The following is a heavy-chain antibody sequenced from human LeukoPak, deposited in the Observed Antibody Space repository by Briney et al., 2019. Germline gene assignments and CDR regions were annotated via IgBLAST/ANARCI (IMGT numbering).Heavy chain of an antibody. D-gene: IGHD3-10*01. CDR2: ISSSRSNTI. CDR3: ARDLYYYGSGNCVPGFPDY. J-gene: IGHJ4*02. Sequence: GGSLRLSCAASGFTFSIYEMNWVRQAPGKGLEWVSYISSSRSNTIYYADSVKGRFTISRDDAKNSLYLQMNSLRAEDTAVYYCARDLYYYGSGNCVPGFPDYWGQGTLVTVSS. V-gene: IGHV3-48*03. CDR1: GFTFSIYE.